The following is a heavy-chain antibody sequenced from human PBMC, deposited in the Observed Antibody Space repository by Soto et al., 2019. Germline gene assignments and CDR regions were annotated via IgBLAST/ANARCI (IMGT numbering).Heavy chain of an antibody. CDR2: IYYSGST. CDR3: ASPLRTYYDFWSAHTQWWHYMDV. V-gene: IGHV4-39*01. CDR1: GGSISSSSYY. Sequence: SETLSLTCTVSGGSISSSSYYWGWIRQPPGKGLEWIGSIYYSGSTYYNPSLKSRVTISVDTSKNQFSLKLSSVTAADTAVYYCASPLRTYYDFWSAHTQWWHYMDVWGKGTTVTVSS. J-gene: IGHJ6*03. D-gene: IGHD3-3*01.